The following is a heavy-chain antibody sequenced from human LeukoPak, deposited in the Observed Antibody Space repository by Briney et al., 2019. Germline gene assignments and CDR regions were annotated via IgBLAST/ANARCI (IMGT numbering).Heavy chain of an antibody. D-gene: IGHD2-2*01. V-gene: IGHV1-18*01. Sequence: GASVKVSCKASGHSFSSYGLSWVRQAPGQGLEWMGWISSYNGDTNYAQKLQGRVTMTTDTSTSTAYMELRSLRSDDTAVYYCAREGIVVPAATLDYYYYYYMDVWGKGTTVTVSS. CDR3: AREGIVVPAATLDYYYYYYMDV. J-gene: IGHJ6*03. CDR1: GHSFSSYG. CDR2: ISSYNGDT.